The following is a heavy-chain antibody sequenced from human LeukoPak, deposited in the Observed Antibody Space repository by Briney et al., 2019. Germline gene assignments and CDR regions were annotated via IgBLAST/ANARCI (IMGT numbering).Heavy chain of an antibody. CDR1: GASTSNNYYY. J-gene: IGHJ4*02. CDR2: FHYSGST. CDR3: ARQVTFGYAYGYYFDF. V-gene: IGHV4-39*01. D-gene: IGHD5-18*01. Sequence: SETLSLTCTVSGASTSNNYYYWGWIRQPPGKGLEWIGNFHYSGSTYYNPSLKSRVTISVDTSKNQFSLRLSSVTAADTAVYYCARQVTFGYAYGYYFDFWGQGALVTVSS.